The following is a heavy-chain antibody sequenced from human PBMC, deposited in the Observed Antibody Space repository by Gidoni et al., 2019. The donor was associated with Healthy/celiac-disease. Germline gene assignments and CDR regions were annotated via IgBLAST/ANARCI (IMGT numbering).Heavy chain of an antibody. CDR1: GFSLSTSGVG. J-gene: IGHJ4*02. CDR3: AHRRSDYDDSSGYLWYFDY. V-gene: IGHV2-5*02. D-gene: IGHD3-22*01. Sequence: QITLKESGPTLVKPTQTLTLTCTFSGFSLSTSGVGVGWIRQPPGKALEWLALIYWDDDKRYSPSLKSRLTITKDTSKNQVVLTMTNMDPVDTATYYCAHRRSDYDDSSGYLWYFDYWGQGTLVTVSS. CDR2: IYWDDDK.